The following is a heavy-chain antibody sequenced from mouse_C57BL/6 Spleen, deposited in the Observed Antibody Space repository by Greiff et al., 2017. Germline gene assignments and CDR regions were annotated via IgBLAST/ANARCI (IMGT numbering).Heavy chain of an antibody. CDR2: INYDGSST. CDR3: ARVHYGSSSAWFAY. Sequence: EVKLVESEGGLVQPGSSMKLSCTASGFTFSDYYMAWVRQVPEKGLEWVANINYDGSSTYYLDSLKSRFIISRDNAKNILYLQMSSLKSEDTATYYCARVHYGSSSAWFAYWGKGTLVTVSA. J-gene: IGHJ3*01. V-gene: IGHV5-16*01. CDR1: GFTFSDYY. D-gene: IGHD1-1*01.